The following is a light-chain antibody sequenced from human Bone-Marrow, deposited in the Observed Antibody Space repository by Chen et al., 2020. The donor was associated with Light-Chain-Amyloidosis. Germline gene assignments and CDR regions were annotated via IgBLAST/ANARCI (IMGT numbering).Light chain of an antibody. J-gene: IGLJ3*02. CDR3: QVWDRSSDRPV. V-gene: IGLV3-21*02. Sequence: SYVLTPPSSVSVAPGQTPTIACGGNNIGSTSVHWYQQTPGQAPLLVVYDDSDRPSGIPERLSGSSSGNTATLTISRVEAGDEADYYCQVWDRSSDRPVFGGGTKLTVL. CDR2: DDS. CDR1: NIGSTS.